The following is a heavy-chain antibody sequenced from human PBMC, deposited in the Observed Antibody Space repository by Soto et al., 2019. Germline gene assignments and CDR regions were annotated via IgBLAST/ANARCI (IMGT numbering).Heavy chain of an antibody. CDR1: GCRCGISP. Sequence: PGGCLELSCASAGCRCGISPMRRVRQAPGKGPEWVALISYDGTNKFYADSVKGRFTISRDNSKSTLYLQVDSLRPEDAAVYYCARDPKTSGGQHWAFNYFDSWGQGTLVTVSS. V-gene: IGHV3-30-3*01. CDR3: ARDPKTSGGQHWAFNYFDS. CDR2: ISYDGTNK. D-gene: IGHD7-27*01. J-gene: IGHJ4*02.